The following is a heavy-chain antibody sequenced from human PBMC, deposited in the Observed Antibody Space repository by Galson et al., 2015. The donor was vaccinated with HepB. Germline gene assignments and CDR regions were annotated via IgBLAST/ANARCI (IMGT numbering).Heavy chain of an antibody. CDR2: IYHSGST. J-gene: IGHJ4*02. V-gene: IGHV4-30-2*01. D-gene: IGHD3-22*01. CDR3: ARGDSSGYYDTPLYYFDY. CDR1: GGSISSGGYS. Sequence: QLQLQESGSGLVKPSQTLSLTCAVSGGSISSGGYSWSWIRQPPGKGLEWIGYIYHSGSTYYNPSLKSRVTISVDRSKNQFSLKLSSVTAADTAVYYCARGDSSGYYDTPLYYFDYWGQGTLVTVSS.